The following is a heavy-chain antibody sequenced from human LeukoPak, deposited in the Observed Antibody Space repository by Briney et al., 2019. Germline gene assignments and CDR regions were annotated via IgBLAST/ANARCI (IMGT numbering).Heavy chain of an antibody. J-gene: IGHJ4*02. CDR2: IRYDGSNK. CDR1: GFTFSSYS. D-gene: IGHD6-13*01. CDR3: ARDGTAAGVEFDY. Sequence: GGSLRLSCAASGFTFSSYSMNWVRQAPGKGLEWVAFIRYDGSNKYYADSVKGRFTISRDNSKNTLYLQMNSLRAEDTAVYYCARDGTAAGVEFDYWGQGTLVTVSS. V-gene: IGHV3-30*02.